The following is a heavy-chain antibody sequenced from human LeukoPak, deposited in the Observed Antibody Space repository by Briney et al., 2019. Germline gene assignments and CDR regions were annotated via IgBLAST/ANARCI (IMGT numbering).Heavy chain of an antibody. D-gene: IGHD2-2*01. J-gene: IGHJ4*02. CDR2: ISSSSSYI. CDR1: GFTFSSYS. CDR3: ARDSRRPDRYCSSTSCGGFDY. Sequence: GGSLRLSCAASGFTFSSYSMNWVRQAPGKGLEWVSSISSSSSYIYYADSVKGRFTISRDNAKNSLYLQMNSLRAEDTAVYYCARDSRRPDRYCSSTSCGGFDYWGQGTLVTVSS. V-gene: IGHV3-21*01.